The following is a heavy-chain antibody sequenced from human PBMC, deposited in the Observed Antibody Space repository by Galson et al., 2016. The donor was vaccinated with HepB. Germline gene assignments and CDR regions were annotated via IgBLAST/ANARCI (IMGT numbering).Heavy chain of an antibody. CDR1: GYTITEYD. CDR3: VRGGVSGNFAWREAEH. V-gene: IGHV1-8*01. J-gene: IGHJ4*02. CDR2: MNPNSGNR. Sequence: SVKVSCKASGYTITEYDMNWVRQATGQGLEWMGWMNPNSGNRGYAQKFQGRVTMTRDTSIKTAFMELSSLRSEDTAVYFCVRGGVSGNFAWREAEHWGQGSLVTVSS. D-gene: IGHD1-26*01.